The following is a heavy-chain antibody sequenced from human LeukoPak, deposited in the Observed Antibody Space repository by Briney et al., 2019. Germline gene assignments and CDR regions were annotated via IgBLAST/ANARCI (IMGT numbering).Heavy chain of an antibody. CDR1: GFTFSSYA. CDR2: ISGSGGST. CDR3: ANFVTWGYYFDY. V-gene: IGHV3-23*01. Sequence: EGSLRLSCAASGFTFSSYAMSWVRQAPGKGLEWVSAISGSGGSTYYADSVKGRFTISRDNSKNTLYLQMNSLRAEDTAVYYCANFVTWGYYFDYWGQGTLVTVFS. J-gene: IGHJ4*02. D-gene: IGHD3-16*01.